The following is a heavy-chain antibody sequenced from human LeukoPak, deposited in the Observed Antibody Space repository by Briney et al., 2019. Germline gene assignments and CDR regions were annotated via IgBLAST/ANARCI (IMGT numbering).Heavy chain of an antibody. J-gene: IGHJ4*02. CDR2: LWNDGSNK. CDR3: ARDRGYSYGHPLDY. CDR1: GFSFSDYR. V-gene: IGHV3-33*01. Sequence: GGSLRLSCAASGFSFSDYRMHWVRQTPDKGLEWVALLWNDGSNKYYADSVKGRFTISRDNSKNTLFLQMNSLKDEDTAVYYCARDRGYSYGHPLDYWGQGTLVTVSS. D-gene: IGHD5-18*01.